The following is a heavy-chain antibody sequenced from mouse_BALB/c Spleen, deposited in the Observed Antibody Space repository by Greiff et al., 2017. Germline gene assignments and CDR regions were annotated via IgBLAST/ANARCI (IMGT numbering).Heavy chain of an antibody. CDR1: GFTFTDYY. CDR2: IRNKANGYTT. Sequence: EVKLMESGGGLVQPGGSLRLSCATSGFTFTDYYMSWVRQPPGKALEWLGFIRNKANGYTTEYSASVKGRFTISRDNSQSILYLQMNTLRAEDSATYYCARDWGLPMDYWGQGTSVTVSS. D-gene: IGHD2-2*01. J-gene: IGHJ4*01. CDR3: ARDWGLPMDY. V-gene: IGHV7-3*02.